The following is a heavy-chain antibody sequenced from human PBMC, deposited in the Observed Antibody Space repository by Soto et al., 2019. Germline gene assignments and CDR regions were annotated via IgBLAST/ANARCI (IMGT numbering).Heavy chain of an antibody. Sequence: SGGSLRLSCAASGFTFSSYAMHWVRQAPGKGLEWVAVISYDGSNKYYADSVKGRFTISRDNSKNTLYLQMNSLRAEDTAVYYCARDLNGEAAAVILLSYGMDVWGQGTTVTVSS. V-gene: IGHV3-30-3*01. CDR2: ISYDGSNK. CDR3: ARDLNGEAAAVILLSYGMDV. CDR1: GFTFSSYA. J-gene: IGHJ6*02. D-gene: IGHD6-13*01.